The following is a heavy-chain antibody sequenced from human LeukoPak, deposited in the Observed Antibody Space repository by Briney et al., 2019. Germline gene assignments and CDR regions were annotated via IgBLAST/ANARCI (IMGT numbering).Heavy chain of an antibody. CDR1: GYTFTSYG. CDR2: IRVYNGDT. D-gene: IGHD2-8*01. J-gene: IGHJ6*02. Sequence: ASVKVSCKPSGYTFTSYGINWVRQAPGQGLEWMGWIRVYNGDTNYAQKFKGRVTMTTDTSTNTAYMELRSLRSDDTAVYYCARAPGDIVLMVYARTYYYYGMDVWGQGTTVTVSS. CDR3: ARAPGDIVLMVYARTYYYYGMDV. V-gene: IGHV1-18*01.